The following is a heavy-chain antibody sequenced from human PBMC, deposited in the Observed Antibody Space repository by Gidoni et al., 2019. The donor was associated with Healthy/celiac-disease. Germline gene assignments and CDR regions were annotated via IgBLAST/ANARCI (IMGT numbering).Heavy chain of an antibody. Sequence: QVQLVASGGGVVQPGRSLRLSCAASGFTFRSYAMHWVRQAPGKGLEWVAVISYDGNNKCYADSVKGRFTIARDNSKNTLYLQRNSLRAEDTAVYCCARPGVSGYWGQGTLVTVSS. CDR1: GFTFRSYA. CDR3: ARPGVSGY. D-gene: IGHD6-25*01. V-gene: IGHV3-30-3*01. CDR2: ISYDGNNK. J-gene: IGHJ4*02.